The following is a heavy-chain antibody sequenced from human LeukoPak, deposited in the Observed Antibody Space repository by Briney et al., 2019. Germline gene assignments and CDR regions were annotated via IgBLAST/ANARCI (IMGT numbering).Heavy chain of an antibody. Sequence: GGSLRLSCAASGFTLSNYWMSWVRQAPGKGLEWVANIKHDVSEIYYVDSVKGRFTISRDNAKNSLYLQMNSLRAEDTAVYYCARSDSSNWYSLHDYWGQGTLVTVSS. D-gene: IGHD6-13*01. V-gene: IGHV3-7*01. CDR2: IKHDVSEI. CDR3: ARSDSSNWYSLHDY. J-gene: IGHJ4*02. CDR1: GFTLSNYW.